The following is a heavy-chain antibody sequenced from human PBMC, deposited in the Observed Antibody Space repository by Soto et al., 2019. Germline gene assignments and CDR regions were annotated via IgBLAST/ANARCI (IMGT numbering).Heavy chain of an antibody. D-gene: IGHD5-12*01. CDR3: ASAVARSAFVKVPAYYGMDV. V-gene: IGHV1-69*13. CDR2: IIPIFGTA. J-gene: IGHJ6*01. Sequence: SVKASCKASGGTFSSYAISWVRQPPGQGLEWMGGIIPIFGTANYAQKFQGRVTINADESTSTAYMELSSLRSADTAVYYCASAVARSAFVKVPAYYGMDVWGQGTTVTVS. CDR1: GGTFSSYA.